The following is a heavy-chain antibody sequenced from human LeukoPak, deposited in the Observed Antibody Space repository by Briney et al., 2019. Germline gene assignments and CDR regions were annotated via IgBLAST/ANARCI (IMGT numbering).Heavy chain of an antibody. CDR2: IDGSGYTT. Sequence: GGSLRLSCGASGFTFSTYGMTWVRQAPGKGPEWVSGIDGSGYTTKYADSVKGRFTIYRDNSKNTLYLQMNSLRVDDTAVYYCAKFQLVRIAAAATGYWGQGTLVTVSS. V-gene: IGHV3-23*05. D-gene: IGHD6-13*01. CDR1: GFTFSTYG. CDR3: AKFQLVRIAAAATGY. J-gene: IGHJ4*02.